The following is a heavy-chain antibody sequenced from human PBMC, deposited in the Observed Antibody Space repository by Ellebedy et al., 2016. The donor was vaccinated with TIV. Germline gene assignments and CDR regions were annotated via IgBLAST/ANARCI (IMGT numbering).Heavy chain of an antibody. D-gene: IGHD5-18*01. CDR1: GASISSYY. Sequence: SETLSLTCTVSGASISSYYCSWIRQPSGKGLEWIGYIYYSGSANYNPSLKSRVTISVDTSKNQVSLKLTSVTAADTAVYYCARGPSSGYTYGWGQGTLVTVSS. CDR2: IYYSGSA. J-gene: IGHJ4*02. CDR3: ARGPSSGYTYG. V-gene: IGHV4-59*01.